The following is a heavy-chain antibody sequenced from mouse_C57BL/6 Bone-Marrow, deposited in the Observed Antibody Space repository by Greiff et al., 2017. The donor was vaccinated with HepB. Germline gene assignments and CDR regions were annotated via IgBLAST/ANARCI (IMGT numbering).Heavy chain of an antibody. D-gene: IGHD1-1*01. J-gene: IGHJ2*01. Sequence: QVQLQQPGAELVKPGASVKMSCKASGYTFTSYWITWVKQRPGQGLEWIGDIYPGSGSTNYNEKFKSKATLTVDTSSSTAYMQLSSLTSEDSAVYYCASTITTVVAYYFDYWGQGTTLTVSS. CDR2: IYPGSGST. CDR1: GYTFTSYW. CDR3: ASTITTVVAYYFDY. V-gene: IGHV1-55*01.